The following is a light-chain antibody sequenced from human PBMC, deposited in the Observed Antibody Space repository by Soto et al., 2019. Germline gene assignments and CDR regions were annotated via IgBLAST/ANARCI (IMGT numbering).Light chain of an antibody. CDR2: SNN. V-gene: IGLV1-44*01. J-gene: IGLJ1*01. CDR3: AVWDDSLNGDV. Sequence: QSVLTQPPSASGTPGQRVTISCSGSSSNIGSNTVNWYQHLPRAAPKLLIQSNNQRPSGVPDRFSGSQSGTSASLAISGLQSEDEDDYYCAVWDDSLNGDVFGTGTKLTVL. CDR1: SSNIGSNT.